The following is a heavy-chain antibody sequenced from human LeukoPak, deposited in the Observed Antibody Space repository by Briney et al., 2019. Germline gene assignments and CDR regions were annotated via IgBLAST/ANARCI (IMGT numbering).Heavy chain of an antibody. CDR3: ARVGAYTIFGVAEYWFDP. J-gene: IGHJ5*02. CDR2: INPNSGGT. Sequence: ASVKVSCKASGYTFTGYYIHWLRQAPGQGLEWMGWINPNSGGTNYAQKFQGRVTMTRDTFISTAYMELSRLRSDDTAVYYCARVGAYTIFGVAEYWFDPWGQGTLVTVSS. V-gene: IGHV1-2*02. D-gene: IGHD3-3*01. CDR1: GYTFTGYY.